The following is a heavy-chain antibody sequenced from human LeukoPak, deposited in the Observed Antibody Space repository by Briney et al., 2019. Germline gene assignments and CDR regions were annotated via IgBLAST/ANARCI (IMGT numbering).Heavy chain of an antibody. V-gene: IGHV3-33*08. J-gene: IGHJ6*02. D-gene: IGHD6-19*01. Sequence: GGSLRLSCVASGFIFNNYEMHWVRLAPGKGLEWVAVIWYDGSNKYYADSVKGRFTISRDNSKNTLYLQMNSLRAEDTAVYYCARDMGDSSGWSPGAYYYYYYGMDVWGQGTTVTVSS. CDR3: ARDMGDSSGWSPGAYYYYYYGMDV. CDR2: IWYDGSNK. CDR1: GFIFNNYE.